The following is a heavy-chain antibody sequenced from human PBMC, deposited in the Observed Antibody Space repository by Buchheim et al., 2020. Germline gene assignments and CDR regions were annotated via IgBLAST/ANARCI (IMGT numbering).Heavy chain of an antibody. D-gene: IGHD1-26*01. CDR3: ARGVVGATPTYFFDY. J-gene: IGHJ4*02. CDR2: INHSGGTT. V-gene: IGHV1-46*01. CDR1: AYTFTRYY. Sequence: QVQLVQSGAEVKKPGASVKVSCKASAYTFTRYYLHWVRQAPGKGLQWMGLINHSGGTTSSAQRFQGRVTMTRDTSTNTVYMELSSLRSEDTAVYYCARGVVGATPTYFFDYWGQGTL.